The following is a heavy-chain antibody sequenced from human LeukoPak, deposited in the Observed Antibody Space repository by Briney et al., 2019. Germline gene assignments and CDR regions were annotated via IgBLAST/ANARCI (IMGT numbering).Heavy chain of an antibody. V-gene: IGHV3-9*01. D-gene: IGHD3-10*01. CDR1: GFTFDDYA. J-gene: IGHJ4*02. CDR2: ISWNSGSI. Sequence: RPGGSLRLSCAASGFTFDDYAMHWVRHAPGKGLEWVSGISWNSGSIGYADSVKGRFTISRDNAKNSLYLQMNSLRAEDTALYYCAKAKTEWVRGVILDWGQGTLVTVSS. CDR3: AKAKTEWVRGVILD.